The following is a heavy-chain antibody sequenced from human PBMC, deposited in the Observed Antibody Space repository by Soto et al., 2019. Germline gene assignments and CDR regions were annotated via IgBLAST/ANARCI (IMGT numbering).Heavy chain of an antibody. CDR2: IWYDGSNK. CDR3: ARERATMVRGVIITYYGMDV. D-gene: IGHD3-10*01. V-gene: IGHV3-33*01. Sequence: LRLSCAASGFTFSSYGMHWVRQAPGKGLEWVAVIWYDGSNKYYADSVKGRFTISRDNSKNTLYLQMNSLRAEDTAVYYCARERATMVRGVIITYYGMDVWGQGTTVTVSS. J-gene: IGHJ6*02. CDR1: GFTFSSYG.